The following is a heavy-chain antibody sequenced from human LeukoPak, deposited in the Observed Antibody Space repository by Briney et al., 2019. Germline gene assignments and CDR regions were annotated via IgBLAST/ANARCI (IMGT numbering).Heavy chain of an antibody. CDR2: IRYDGSNK. D-gene: IGHD6-13*01. V-gene: IGHV3-30*02. CDR1: GFTFSSYG. CDR3: AKAAPYSRPGWFDP. J-gene: IGHJ5*02. Sequence: GGSLRLSCAASGFTFSSYGMHWVRQAPGKGLEWEAFIRYDGSNKSYADSVKGRFTISRDNSKNTLYLQMNSLRAEDTAVYYCAKAAPYSRPGWFDPWGQGTLVTVSS.